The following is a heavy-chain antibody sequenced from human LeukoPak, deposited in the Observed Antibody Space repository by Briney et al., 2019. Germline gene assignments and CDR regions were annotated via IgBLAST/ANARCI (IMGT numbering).Heavy chain of an antibody. CDR1: GFTFSSYW. CDR2: IKQDGSEK. V-gene: IGHV3-7*01. D-gene: IGHD3-9*01. CDR3: ARTGSYYDILTGFPYYYYMDV. J-gene: IGHJ6*03. Sequence: PGGSLRLSCAASGFTFSSYWMSWVRQAPGKGLEWVANIKQDGSEKYYVDSVKGRFTISRDNAKNSLYLQMNSLRAEDTAVYYCARTGSYYDILTGFPYYYYMDVWGKGTTVTVSS.